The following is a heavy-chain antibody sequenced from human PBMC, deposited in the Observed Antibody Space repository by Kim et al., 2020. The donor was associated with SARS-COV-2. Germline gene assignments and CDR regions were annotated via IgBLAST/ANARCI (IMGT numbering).Heavy chain of an antibody. CDR3: AREGDWNYANWFDP. Sequence: NSNPSLESRVDMSVDTSKNQFSLRLTAVSAADTAVYYCAREGDWNYANWFDPWGQGALVTVSS. D-gene: IGHD1-7*01. J-gene: IGHJ5*02. V-gene: IGHV4-4*07.